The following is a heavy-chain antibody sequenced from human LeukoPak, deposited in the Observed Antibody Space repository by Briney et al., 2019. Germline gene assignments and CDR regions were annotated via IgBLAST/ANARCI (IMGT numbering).Heavy chain of an antibody. D-gene: IGHD3-9*01. CDR1: GFIFSSYW. V-gene: IGHV3-15*01. J-gene: IGHJ4*02. CDR2: IKSKTDGGTT. CDR3: TTKYYDILTGYPKYLDY. Sequence: GGSLRLSCAASGFIFSSYWMSWVRQAPGKGLEWVGRIKSKTDGGTTDYAAPVKGRFTISRDDSKNTLYLQMNSLKTEDTAVYYCTTKYYDILTGYPKYLDYWGQGTLVTVSS.